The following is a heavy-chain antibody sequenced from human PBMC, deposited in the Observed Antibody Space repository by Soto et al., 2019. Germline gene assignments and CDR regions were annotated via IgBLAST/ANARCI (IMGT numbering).Heavy chain of an antibody. CDR3: ARDSGVTMVRGVIITSPWPFDY. V-gene: IGHV3-48*02. CDR2: ISSSSSTI. Sequence: GGSLRLSCAASGFTFSSYSMNWVRQAPGKGLEWVSYISSSSSTIYYADSVKGRFTISRDNAKNSLYLQMNSLRDEDTAVYYCARDSGVTMVRGVIITSPWPFDYWGQGTLVTVSS. J-gene: IGHJ4*02. D-gene: IGHD3-10*01. CDR1: GFTFSSYS.